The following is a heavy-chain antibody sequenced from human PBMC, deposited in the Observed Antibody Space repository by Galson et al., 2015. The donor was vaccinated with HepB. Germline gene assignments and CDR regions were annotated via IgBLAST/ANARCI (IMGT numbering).Heavy chain of an antibody. CDR2: ISYDGSNK. J-gene: IGHJ6*03. Sequence: SLRLSCAASGFTFSSYAMHWVRQAPGKGLEWVAVISYDGSNKYYADSVKGRFTISRDNSKNTLYLQMNSLRAEDTAGYYCARDGNNIVVVPAEAYYYYMDVWGKGTTVTVSS. V-gene: IGHV3-30-3*01. CDR1: GFTFSSYA. CDR3: ARDGNNIVVVPAEAYYYYMDV. D-gene: IGHD2-2*01.